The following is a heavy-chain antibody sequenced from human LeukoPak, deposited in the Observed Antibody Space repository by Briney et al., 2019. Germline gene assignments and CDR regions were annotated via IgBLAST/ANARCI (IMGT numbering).Heavy chain of an antibody. J-gene: IGHJ4*02. Sequence: ASVMLSCKASGYTFTGYYMHWVRQAPGQGIEWMGWINPNSGGTNYAQKFQGRVTMTRDTSISTAYMELSRLRSDDTAVYYCARGSFVRSTGKFDYWGQGTLVTVSS. D-gene: IGHD2-2*01. CDR2: INPNSGGT. V-gene: IGHV1-2*02. CDR3: ARGSFVRSTGKFDY. CDR1: GYTFTGYY.